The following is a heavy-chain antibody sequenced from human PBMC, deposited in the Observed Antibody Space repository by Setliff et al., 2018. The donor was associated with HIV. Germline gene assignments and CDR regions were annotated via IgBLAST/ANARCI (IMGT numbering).Heavy chain of an antibody. V-gene: IGHV3-74*01. CDR2: INSDGSST. J-gene: IGHJ3*02. D-gene: IGHD3-16*01. CDR1: GFTFSSYW. Sequence: GGSLRLSCAASGFTFSSYWMHWVRQAPGKGLVWVSRINSDGSSTSYADSVKGRFTISRDNAKNSVYLQMNSLRVEETAVYYCARWPREVAEMGGAFDSWGQGTMVTVSS. CDR3: ARWPREVAEMGGAFDS.